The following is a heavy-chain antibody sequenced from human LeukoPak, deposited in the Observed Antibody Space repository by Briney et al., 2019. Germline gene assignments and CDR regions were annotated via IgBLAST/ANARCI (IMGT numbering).Heavy chain of an antibody. CDR1: GFTFANSA. V-gene: IGHV3-23*01. J-gene: IGHJ4*02. Sequence: GGSLRLSCAASGFTFANSALTWVRQAPGKGVEWVSGISGSGGSTYYAASVKGRFTISRDNSNYTVFLQMNSLRAEDTAVYFGAQLSSGWLTFDSWGLGTLVTVSS. CDR2: ISGSGGST. CDR3: AQLSSGWLTFDS. D-gene: IGHD6-19*01.